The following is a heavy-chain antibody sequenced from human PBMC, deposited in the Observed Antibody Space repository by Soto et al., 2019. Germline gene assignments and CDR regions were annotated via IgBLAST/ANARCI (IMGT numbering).Heavy chain of an antibody. CDR1: GFTVSSKY. CDR2: IFDGGST. V-gene: IGHV3-53*01. Sequence: GGSLRLSCAVSGFTVSSKYMSWVRQAPGKGLEWVSIIFDGGSTYYADSVKGRFTITRDNSKNILYFQMNSLSAEDTAVYYCARSQYDGSSYYYFDSWGQGTLVTVSS. D-gene: IGHD3-22*01. J-gene: IGHJ4*02. CDR3: ARSQYDGSSYYYFDS.